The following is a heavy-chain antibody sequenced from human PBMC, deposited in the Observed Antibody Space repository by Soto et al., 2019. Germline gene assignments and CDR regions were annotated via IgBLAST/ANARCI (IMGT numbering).Heavy chain of an antibody. CDR2: IYYSGST. Sequence: SETLSLTCTVSGGSISSGDYYWSWIRQPPGKGLEWIGYIYYSGSTYYNPSLKSRVTISVDTSKNQFSLKLSSVTAADTAVYYCARGVIGYSYRYFDYWGQGTLVTVSS. CDR3: ARGVIGYSYRYFDY. CDR1: GGSISSGDYY. J-gene: IGHJ4*02. D-gene: IGHD5-18*01. V-gene: IGHV4-30-4*01.